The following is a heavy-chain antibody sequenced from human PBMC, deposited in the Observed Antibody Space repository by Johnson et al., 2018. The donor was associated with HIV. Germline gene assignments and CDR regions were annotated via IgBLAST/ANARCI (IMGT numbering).Heavy chain of an antibody. J-gene: IGHJ3*02. D-gene: IGHD2-21*01. CDR1: GFTFSRCG. Sequence: QVQLVESGGGVVQPGRSLRLSCAASGFTFSRCGMHWVRRAPDKGLEWVAVIWSDGSNKYYADSVKGRFTISRDNSKNTLYLQMNSLRGEDTAVYHCAKEGYSASFDIWGQGTMVTVSS. V-gene: IGHV3-33*06. CDR2: IWSDGSNK. CDR3: AKEGYSASFDI.